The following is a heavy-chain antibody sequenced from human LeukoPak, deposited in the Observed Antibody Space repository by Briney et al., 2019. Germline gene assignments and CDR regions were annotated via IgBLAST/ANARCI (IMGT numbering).Heavy chain of an antibody. V-gene: IGHV4-34*01. CDR1: GGSFSGYY. D-gene: IGHD2-15*01. Sequence: SETLSLTCAVYGGSFSGYYWSWIRQPPGKGLEWIGEINHSGSTNYNPSLKSRVTISVDTSKNQFSLKLSSVTAADTAVYYCARNRKGSCSGGSCYLGRYYYMDVWGKGTTVTVSS. CDR2: INHSGST. CDR3: ARNRKGSCSGGSCYLGRYYYMDV. J-gene: IGHJ6*03.